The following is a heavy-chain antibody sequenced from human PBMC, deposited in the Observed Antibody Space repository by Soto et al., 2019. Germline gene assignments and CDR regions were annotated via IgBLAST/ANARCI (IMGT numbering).Heavy chain of an antibody. Sequence: GGSLRLSCVASGFTFSRDCMNWVRQTPGKGLEWVAPISSARSETWYADSVKGRFIISRDNAQNSLFLQMNSLRPEDSAIYYFATVGYWGRGTQVTVSS. CDR1: GFTFSRDC. V-gene: IGHV3-21*01. J-gene: IGHJ4*02. CDR3: ATVGY. CDR2: ISSARSET.